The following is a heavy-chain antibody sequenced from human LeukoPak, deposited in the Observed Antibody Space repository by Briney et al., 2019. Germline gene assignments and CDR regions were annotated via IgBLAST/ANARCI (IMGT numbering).Heavy chain of an antibody. CDR1: GYSISSAYY. D-gene: IGHD3-9*01. CDR3: ARDSPFEWHVFGDSFDI. J-gene: IGHJ3*02. Sequence: SATLSLTCTVSGYSISSAYYWGWIRQPPGKGLEWIGTIHYSGSTYYNPSLKSRVTISVDKSKNQLSLKLSSVTAADTAVYYCARDSPFEWHVFGDSFDIWGPGTVVTVSS. V-gene: IGHV4-38-2*02. CDR2: IHYSGST.